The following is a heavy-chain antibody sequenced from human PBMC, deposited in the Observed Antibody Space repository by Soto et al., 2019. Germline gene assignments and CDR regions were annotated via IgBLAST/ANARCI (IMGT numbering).Heavy chain of an antibody. V-gene: IGHV4-31*03. CDR2: IYYSGST. D-gene: IGHD2-21*02. Sequence: PSETLSLTCTVSGGSISSGGYYWSWIRQHPGKGLEWIGYIYYSGSTYYNPSLKSRVTISVDTSKNQFSLKLSSVTAADTAVYYCAARKYCGGDCSAGLGYWGQGTLVTVSS. CDR1: GGSISSGGYY. J-gene: IGHJ4*02. CDR3: AARKYCGGDCSAGLGY.